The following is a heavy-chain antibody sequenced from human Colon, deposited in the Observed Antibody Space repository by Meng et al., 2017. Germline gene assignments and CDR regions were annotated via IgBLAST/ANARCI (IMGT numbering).Heavy chain of an antibody. J-gene: IGHJ4*02. CDR2: IHPSGST. D-gene: IGHD3-9*01. CDR1: GGSFSDYY. Sequence: QGQLRTWGEGLLKPSETLSLTCAVYGGSFSDYYLTWIRQPPGKGLEWVGEIHPSGSTYYSPSLQSRVTITLDTSKNQFSLTLSSMTAADTAVYYCARGVDWAKSGNFWGQGTLVTVSS. CDR3: ARGVDWAKSGNF. V-gene: IGHV4-34*01.